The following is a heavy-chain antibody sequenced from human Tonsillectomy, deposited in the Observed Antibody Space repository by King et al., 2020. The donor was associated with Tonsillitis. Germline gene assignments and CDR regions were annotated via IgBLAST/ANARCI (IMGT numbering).Heavy chain of an antibody. CDR3: AKEIKGDYYYGMDV. V-gene: IGHV3-30*02. CDR1: GFTFSSYG. J-gene: IGHJ6*02. Sequence: VQLVESGGGVVQPGGSLRLSCAASGFTFSSYGMHWVRQAPGKGLEWVAFIRYDGSNKYYADSVKGRFTISRDNSKNTLYLQMNSLRAEDTAEYYCAKEIKGDYYYGMDVWGQGTTVTVSS. D-gene: IGHD3-16*01. CDR2: IRYDGSNK.